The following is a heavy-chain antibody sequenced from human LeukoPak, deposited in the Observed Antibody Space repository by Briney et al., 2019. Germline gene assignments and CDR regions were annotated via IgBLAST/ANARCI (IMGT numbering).Heavy chain of an antibody. J-gene: IGHJ4*02. CDR3: ARDYGGSSPFDY. Sequence: GGSLRLSCAASGFTFSSYAMSWVRQAPGKGLEWVSTFSGGGGTTYYADSVKGRFTISRDNAKNSLYLQMNSLRAEDTAVYYCARDYGGSSPFDYWGQGTLVTVSS. V-gene: IGHV3-23*01. CDR2: FSGGGGTT. CDR1: GFTFSSYA. D-gene: IGHD4-23*01.